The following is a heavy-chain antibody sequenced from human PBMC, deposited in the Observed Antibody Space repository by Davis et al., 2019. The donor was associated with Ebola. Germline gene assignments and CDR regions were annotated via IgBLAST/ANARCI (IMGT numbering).Heavy chain of an antibody. Sequence: SVQVSRKASVGTFSSYAISWQRQAPGQGLEWMGWINPNSGGTNYAQKFQGRVTMTRDTSISTAYMELSRLRSDDTAVYYCARAYCSSTSCKTPFDYWGQGTLVTVSS. CDR2: INPNSGGT. J-gene: IGHJ4*02. CDR3: ARAYCSSTSCKTPFDY. V-gene: IGHV1-2*02. D-gene: IGHD2-2*01. CDR1: VGTFSSYA.